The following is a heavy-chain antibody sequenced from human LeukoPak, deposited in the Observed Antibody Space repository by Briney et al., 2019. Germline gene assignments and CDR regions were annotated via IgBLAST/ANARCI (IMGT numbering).Heavy chain of an antibody. Sequence: GGSLRLSCAASGFTFSSYWMNWVRQAPGKGLEWVANIKQDGSEKDYVDSVKGRFTISRDNAKNSLYLQMNSLRAEDTAVYYCARCGTMSDTWSQKPYNWLDPWGQGALVTVSS. D-gene: IGHD1-26*01. J-gene: IGHJ5*02. CDR3: ARCGTMSDTWSQKPYNWLDP. CDR2: IKQDGSEK. CDR1: GFTFSSYW. V-gene: IGHV3-7*01.